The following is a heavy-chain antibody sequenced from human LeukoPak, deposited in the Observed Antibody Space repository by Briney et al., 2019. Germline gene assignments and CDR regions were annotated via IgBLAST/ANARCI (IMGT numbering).Heavy chain of an antibody. Sequence: PGGSLRLSCAASGFTFNTYAMSWVRQAPGKGLEWVSGISGSGGGTYYADSVKGRFTISRDNSKNTLYLQMNSLRAEDTAIYYCAKAAIGGYYYDSSGYYFDYWGQGTLVTVSS. J-gene: IGHJ4*02. CDR1: GFTFNTYA. CDR3: AKAAIGGYYYDSSGYYFDY. CDR2: ISGSGGGT. D-gene: IGHD3-22*01. V-gene: IGHV3-23*01.